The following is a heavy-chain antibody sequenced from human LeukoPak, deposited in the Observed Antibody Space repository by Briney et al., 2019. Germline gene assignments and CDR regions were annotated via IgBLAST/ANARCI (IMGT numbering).Heavy chain of an antibody. CDR2: ISDDASKT. D-gene: IGHD4-17*01. Sequence: GGSLRLSCTASGFAFRSYGMTWVRQAPGKGLEWISAISDDASKTYYADSVKGRFTISRDNSKNTLYLQMNSLRAEDTAVYYCAKGRSVTTLLYFQHWGQGTLVTVSS. CDR3: AKGRSVTTLLYFQH. CDR1: GFAFRSYG. V-gene: IGHV3-23*01. J-gene: IGHJ1*01.